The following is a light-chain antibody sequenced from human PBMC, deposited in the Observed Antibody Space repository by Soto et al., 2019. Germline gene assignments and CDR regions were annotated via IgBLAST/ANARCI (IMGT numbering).Light chain of an antibody. CDR3: QQYNNWPPWT. CDR1: QSVTSNY. V-gene: IGKV3-20*01. J-gene: IGKJ1*01. Sequence: EIVLTQSPGTLSLSPGERATLSCRASQSVTSNYVAWYQQTPGQAPRLLFFGASIRATGIPDRFSGSGSGTDFTLTISSLQSEDFAVYYCQQYNNWPPWTFGQGTKVDIK. CDR2: GAS.